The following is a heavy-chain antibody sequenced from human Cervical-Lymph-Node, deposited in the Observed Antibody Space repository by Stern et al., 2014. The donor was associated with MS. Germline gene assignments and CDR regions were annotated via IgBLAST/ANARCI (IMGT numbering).Heavy chain of an antibody. Sequence: VKLVESGAELKKPGSSVKVSCKASGGTFSSYAISWGRQAPGQGLEWVGGIIPILGTANYAQKFQGRVTITADESTSTAYMELSSLRSEDTAVYYCARDWGVAPNWFDPWGQGTLVTVSS. D-gene: IGHD3-16*01. J-gene: IGHJ5*02. CDR1: GGTFSSYA. V-gene: IGHV1-69*01. CDR2: IIPILGTA. CDR3: ARDWGVAPNWFDP.